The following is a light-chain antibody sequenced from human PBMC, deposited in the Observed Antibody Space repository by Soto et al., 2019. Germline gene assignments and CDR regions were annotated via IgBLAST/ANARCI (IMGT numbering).Light chain of an antibody. V-gene: IGKV3D-15*01. Sequence: ILMPQSPGTLSLSPGERATLSCRASQSVSDNLAWYQQKPGQAPRLLIYGASTRATGIPARFSGSGSGTEFTLTISSLQSEDFAVYYCQQYNNWPLTFGGGTKVDI. J-gene: IGKJ4*01. CDR3: QQYNNWPLT. CDR1: QSVSDN. CDR2: GAS.